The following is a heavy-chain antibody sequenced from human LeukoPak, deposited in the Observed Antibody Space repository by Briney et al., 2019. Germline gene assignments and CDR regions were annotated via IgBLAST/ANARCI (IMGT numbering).Heavy chain of an antibody. D-gene: IGHD4-23*01. Sequence: GGSLRLSCAASGFSVSSNYVTWVRQPPGKGLEWVSVIYSDGSTYYADSVKGRFTISRDNSKKPLYFQMNSLRVEDPAVYYCTDAVAGWGQGTLVTVSS. CDR1: GFSVSSNY. CDR2: IYSDGST. J-gene: IGHJ4*02. CDR3: TDAVAG. V-gene: IGHV3-53*05.